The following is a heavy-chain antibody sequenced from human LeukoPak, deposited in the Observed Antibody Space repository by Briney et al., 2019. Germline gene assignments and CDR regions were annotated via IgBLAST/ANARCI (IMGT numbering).Heavy chain of an antibody. CDR1: GYTFTGYY. Sequence: ASVKVSCKASGYTFTGYYMHWVRQAPGQGLEWMGWINPNSGGTNYAQKFQGRVTITRDTSASTAYMELSSLRSEDTAVYYCASPSGYYYHDAFDIWGQGTMVTVSS. CDR2: INPNSGGT. V-gene: IGHV1-2*02. CDR3: ASPSGYYYHDAFDI. D-gene: IGHD3-22*01. J-gene: IGHJ3*02.